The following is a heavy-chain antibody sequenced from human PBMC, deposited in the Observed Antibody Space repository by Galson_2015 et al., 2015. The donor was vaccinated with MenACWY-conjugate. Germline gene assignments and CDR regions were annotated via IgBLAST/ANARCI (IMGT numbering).Heavy chain of an antibody. CDR3: ARESIVVVVAATSYGMDV. V-gene: IGHV3-21*01. CDR1: GFTFSSYS. CDR2: ISSSSSYI. D-gene: IGHD2-15*01. Sequence: SLRLSCAASGFTFSSYSMNWVRQAPGKGLEWVSSISSSSSYIYYADSVKGRFTISRGNAKNSLYLQMNSLRAEDTAVYYCARESIVVVVAATSYGMDVWGQGTTVTVSS. J-gene: IGHJ6*02.